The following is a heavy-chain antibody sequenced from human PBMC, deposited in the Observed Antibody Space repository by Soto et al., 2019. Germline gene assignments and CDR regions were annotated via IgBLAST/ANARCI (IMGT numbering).Heavy chain of an antibody. CDR2: ISGSGGST. CDR3: AKGLRSGWYLPFDP. J-gene: IGHJ5*02. CDR1: GFTFSNYA. D-gene: IGHD6-19*01. Sequence: GGSLRLSCAASGFTFSNYAMSWVRQAPGKGLEWVSAISGSGGSTFHADSVKGRLTISRDNSKNTLYLQMNSLRAEDTAVYYCAKGLRSGWYLPFDPWGQGTLVTVSS. V-gene: IGHV3-23*01.